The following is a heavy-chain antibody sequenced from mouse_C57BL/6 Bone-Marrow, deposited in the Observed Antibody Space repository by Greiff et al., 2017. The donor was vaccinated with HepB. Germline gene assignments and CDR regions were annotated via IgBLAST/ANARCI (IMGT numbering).Heavy chain of an antibody. V-gene: IGHV3-6*01. D-gene: IGHD2-5*01. Sequence: EVKLMESGPGLVKPSQSLSLTCSVTGYSITSGYYWNWIRQFPGNKLEWMGYISYDGSNNYNPSLKNRISITRDTSKNQFFLKLNSVTTEDTATYYCARVDSNYLNFAYWGQGTLVTVSA. CDR3: ARVDSNYLNFAY. CDR2: ISYDGSN. CDR1: GYSITSGYY. J-gene: IGHJ3*01.